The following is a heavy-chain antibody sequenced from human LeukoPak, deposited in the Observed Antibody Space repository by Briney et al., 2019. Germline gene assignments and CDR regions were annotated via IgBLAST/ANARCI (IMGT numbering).Heavy chain of an antibody. Sequence: PGRSLRLSCTASGFTFGDYAMSWVRQAPGQGLEWVALIWYDGSKKYYADSVKGRFTISRDNTKNTLYLQLNSLRADDTAVYYCARAHSSSSTFDLWGQGTLVTVSS. CDR3: ARAHSSSSTFDL. V-gene: IGHV3-33*01. CDR2: IWYDGSKK. J-gene: IGHJ4*02. CDR1: GFTFGDYA. D-gene: IGHD6-6*01.